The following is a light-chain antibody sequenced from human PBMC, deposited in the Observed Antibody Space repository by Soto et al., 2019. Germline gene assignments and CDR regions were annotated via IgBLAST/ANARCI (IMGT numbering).Light chain of an antibody. CDR2: EVT. CDR3: SSYAGSTNFV. CDR1: SSDVGYYDY. J-gene: IGLJ1*01. Sequence: QSALTQPPSASGFPGQSVTISCTGTSSDVGYYDYVSWYQQHPGTAPKLVIYEVTKRPSGVPDRVSASKSGNTASLTVSGLRAEDEADYYCSSYAGSTNFVFGSGTKLTVL. V-gene: IGLV2-8*01.